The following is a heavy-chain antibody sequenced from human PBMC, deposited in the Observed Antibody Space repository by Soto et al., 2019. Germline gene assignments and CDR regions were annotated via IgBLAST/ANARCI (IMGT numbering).Heavy chain of an antibody. CDR1: GGSISSRSYY. D-gene: IGHD2-2*01. Sequence: SETLSLTCTVSGGSISSRSYYWGWIRQPPGKGLEWLGTISSGGRTYYNPSLKSRVTISVDTSKNQFSLTLSSVTAADTSVFYCACNRCSGTSCYADSWGQGTLVTVS. CDR3: ACNRCSGTSCYADS. V-gene: IGHV4-39*01. J-gene: IGHJ4*02. CDR2: ISSGGRT.